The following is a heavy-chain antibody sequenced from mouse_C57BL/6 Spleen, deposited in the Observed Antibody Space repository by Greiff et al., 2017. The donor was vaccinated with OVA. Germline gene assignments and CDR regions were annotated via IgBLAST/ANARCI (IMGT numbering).Heavy chain of an antibody. V-gene: IGHV1-74*01. J-gene: IGHJ2*01. CDR3: ENMTAIYDGYYDDFDY. Sequence: QVQLKQPGAELVKPGASVKVSCKASGYTFTSYWMHWVKQRPGQGLEWIGRIHPSDSDTNYNQKFKGKATLTVDKSSSTAYMQLRSLTSEDSAVSDVENMTAIYDGYYDDFDYWGQGTTLTVSS. CDR1: GYTFTSYW. D-gene: IGHD2-3*01. CDR2: IHPSDSDT.